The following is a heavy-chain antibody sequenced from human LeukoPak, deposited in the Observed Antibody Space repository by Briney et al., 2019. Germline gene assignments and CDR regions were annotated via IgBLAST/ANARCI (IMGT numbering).Heavy chain of an antibody. D-gene: IGHD3-9*01. J-gene: IGHJ4*02. CDR3: ARGRAYFD. CDR2: INHSGST. V-gene: IGHV4-34*01. CDR1: GGSFSGYY. Sequence: SETLSLTCAVYGGSFSGYYWSWIRQPPGKGLEWIGEINHSGSTNYNPSLRSRVTISVDTSKNQFSLKLSSVTAADTAVYYCARGRAYFDWGQGTLVTVSS.